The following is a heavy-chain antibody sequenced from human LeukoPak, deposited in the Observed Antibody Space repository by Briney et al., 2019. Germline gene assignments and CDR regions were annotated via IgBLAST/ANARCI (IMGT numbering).Heavy chain of an antibody. V-gene: IGHV3-30*03. D-gene: IGHD6-13*01. J-gene: IGHJ4*02. Sequence: PGGSLRLSCAASGFTFSNYVMHWVRQAPGKGLEWVAVISYDGSNKYYADSVKGRFTISRDNSKNTLCLQMSSLRAEDTALYYCARDLPVAAADFWGQGTLVTVSS. CDR2: ISYDGSNK. CDR3: ARDLPVAAADF. CDR1: GFTFSNYV.